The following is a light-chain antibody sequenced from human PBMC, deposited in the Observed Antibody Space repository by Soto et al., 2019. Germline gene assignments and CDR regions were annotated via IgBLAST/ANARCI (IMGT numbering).Light chain of an antibody. CDR2: GAS. J-gene: IGKJ1*01. CDR1: QTVSTY. CDR3: QQYHNSPWT. V-gene: IGKV3-20*01. Sequence: ETVVTQSPGTLSLSPGERATLSCRASQTVSTYLAWYQQKTGRAPRLLVFGASSRATGVADRFSGSGSGTDFTLTSSRLDPEDFAFYYWQQYHNSPWTFGQGTKVEIK.